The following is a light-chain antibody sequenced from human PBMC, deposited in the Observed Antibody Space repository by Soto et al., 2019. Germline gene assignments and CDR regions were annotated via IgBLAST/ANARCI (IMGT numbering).Light chain of an antibody. V-gene: IGKV3-20*01. CDR2: GIS. CDR1: QSITNNF. CDR3: QQYITLPHT. Sequence: ENVLTQSPGTLSLSPGERVTLSCRASQSITNNFFAWYQQRPGQAPRLLIYGISNRPTGIPDRFSGSGSGTDFTLTISRLEHEDFVVYYCQQYITLPHTFGQGTKLEVK. J-gene: IGKJ2*01.